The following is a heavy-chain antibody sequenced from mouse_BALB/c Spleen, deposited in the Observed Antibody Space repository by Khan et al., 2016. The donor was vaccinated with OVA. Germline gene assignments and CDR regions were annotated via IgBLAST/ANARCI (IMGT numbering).Heavy chain of an antibody. CDR3: ARVYGGDFDY. CDR2: ISYSGNT. CDR1: GYSITSDYA. Sequence: EVQLLESGPGLVKPSQSLSLTCTVTGYSITSDYAWNWIPQFPGNKLEWMGFISYSGNTNYNPSLKSRISITRDTSKNQFFLQLNSVTTEDTATYYCARVYGGDFDYWGQGTTLTVSS. V-gene: IGHV3-2*02. J-gene: IGHJ2*01. D-gene: IGHD1-1*01.